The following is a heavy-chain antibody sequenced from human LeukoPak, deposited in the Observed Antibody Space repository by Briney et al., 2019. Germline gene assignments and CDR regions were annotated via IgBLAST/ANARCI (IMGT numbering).Heavy chain of an antibody. Sequence: SETLSLTCTVSGYFIRNGYYWGWIRQPPGKGLEWIGSIYESGSTDYSPSLKSRVTISVDTSKNQFSLRLNSVTAADTAIYYCARDDWVVRGLLTRAFDNWSQGVLVTVSA. CDR1: GYFIRNGYY. V-gene: IGHV4-38-2*02. CDR2: IYESGST. D-gene: IGHD3-10*01. J-gene: IGHJ5*02. CDR3: ARDDWVVRGLLTRAFDN.